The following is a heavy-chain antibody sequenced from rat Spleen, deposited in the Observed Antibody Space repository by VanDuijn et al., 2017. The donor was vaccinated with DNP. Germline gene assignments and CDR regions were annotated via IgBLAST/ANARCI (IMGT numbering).Heavy chain of an antibody. J-gene: IGHJ2*01. V-gene: IGHV3-1*01. CDR3: AKWDNFFDY. Sequence: EVQLQESGPGLVRPSQSLSLTCSVTDYSITSSYWGWIRQFPGNKMEWLGHISFSGSTTYHPSLRSRIALPSDTSKKQLFLQLNTVTTEETAPYFCAKWDNFFDYWGQGVMVTVSS. CDR1: DYSITSSY. CDR2: ISFSGST.